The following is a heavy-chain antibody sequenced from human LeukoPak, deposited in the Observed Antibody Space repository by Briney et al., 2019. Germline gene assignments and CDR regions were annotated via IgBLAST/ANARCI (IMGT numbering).Heavy chain of an antibody. Sequence: GYLSLSCAAYGFTFFSYELIWVRQAPGQGLVWVSYISSSGSTIYYADSVKGRFTIARDNAKNSQYLQMNSLRGGDTAVYYCARVGVLSSSWLLYWGQRTLVTVSS. CDR2: ISSSGSTI. D-gene: IGHD6-13*01. CDR1: GFTFFSYE. CDR3: ARVGVLSSSWLLY. J-gene: IGHJ4*02. V-gene: IGHV3-48*03.